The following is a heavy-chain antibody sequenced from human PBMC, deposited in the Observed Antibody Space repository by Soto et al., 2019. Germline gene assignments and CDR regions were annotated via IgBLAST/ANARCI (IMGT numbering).Heavy chain of an antibody. CDR3: AHSSDYYDSIGYNFDY. CDR2: IYWDDDK. Sequence: QITLKESGPTLVKPTQTLTLTCTFSGFSLSTSGVGVGWIRQPPGKALEWLALIYWDDDKRYSPSLKSRLTITKDTSKNQVVLTMTNMDPVDTATYYCAHSSDYYDSIGYNFDYWGQGTLVTVSS. D-gene: IGHD3-22*01. J-gene: IGHJ4*02. V-gene: IGHV2-5*02. CDR1: GFSLSTSGVG.